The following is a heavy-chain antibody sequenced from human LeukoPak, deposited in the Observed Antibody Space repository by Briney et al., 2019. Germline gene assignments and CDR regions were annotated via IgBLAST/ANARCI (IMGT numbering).Heavy chain of an antibody. Sequence: SETLSLTCTVSGGSISSYYWSWIRQPPGTGLEWIGYIYYSGSTNYNPSLKGRVTISVDTSKNQFSLKVSSVTAADTAVYYCARENYYDSSGYFDYWGQGTLVTVSS. CDR1: GGSISSYY. D-gene: IGHD3-22*01. V-gene: IGHV4-59*01. CDR2: IYYSGST. J-gene: IGHJ4*02. CDR3: ARENYYDSSGYFDY.